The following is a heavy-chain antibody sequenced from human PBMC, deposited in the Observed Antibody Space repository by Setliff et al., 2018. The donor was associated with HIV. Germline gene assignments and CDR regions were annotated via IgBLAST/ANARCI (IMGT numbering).Heavy chain of an antibody. J-gene: IGHJ5*02. CDR2: IYYSGST. V-gene: IGHV4-39*01. Sequence: LSLTCTVSGGSISSSSYYWGWIRQPPGKGLEWIGSIYYSGSTYYNPSLKSRVTISVDTSKNQFSLKLSSVTAADTAVYYCARPGLGYSYGGKIDPWGQGTLVTVS. D-gene: IGHD5-18*01. CDR3: ARPGLGYSYGGKIDP. CDR1: GGSISSSSYY.